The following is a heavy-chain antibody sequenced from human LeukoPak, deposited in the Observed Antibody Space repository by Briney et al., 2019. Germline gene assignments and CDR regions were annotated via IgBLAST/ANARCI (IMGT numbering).Heavy chain of an antibody. CDR3: ARAKPKNMVRGLIMRRESRYYFDY. Sequence: GGSLRLSCAASGFTFSSYEMNWVRQAPGKGLEWVSVIYSGGSTYYADSVRGRFTISRDNSKSTLYIQMNSLRAEDTAVYYCARAKPKNMVRGLIMRRESRYYFDYWGQGTLVTVSS. CDR2: IYSGGST. CDR1: GFTFSSYE. D-gene: IGHD3-10*01. J-gene: IGHJ4*02. V-gene: IGHV3-53*01.